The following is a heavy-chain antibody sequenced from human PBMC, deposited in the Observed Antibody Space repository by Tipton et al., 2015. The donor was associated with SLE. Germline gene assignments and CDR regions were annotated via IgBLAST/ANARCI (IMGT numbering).Heavy chain of an antibody. CDR1: GGSFSGYY. V-gene: IGHV4-34*01. D-gene: IGHD2-15*01. Sequence: LRLSCAVYGGSFSGYYWSWIRQPPGKGLEWIGEINHRGSTNYNPSLKSRVTISVDRSKKQFSLKLRSVTAADTAVYYCAGCGGGSCYAYWGRGTPVTASS. J-gene: IGHJ4*02. CDR2: INHRGST. CDR3: AGCGGGSCYAY.